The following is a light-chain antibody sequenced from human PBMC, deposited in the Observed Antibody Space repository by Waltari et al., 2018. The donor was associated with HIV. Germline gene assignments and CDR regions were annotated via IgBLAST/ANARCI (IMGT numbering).Light chain of an antibody. J-gene: IGKJ2*01. V-gene: IGKV4-1*01. CDR2: WAS. CDR3: QQYYSTPPT. CDR1: QSVLYSSNNKNY. Sequence: DIVMTQSPDSLVVSLGERATINCKSSQSVLYSSNNKNYLAWYQQKPGQPPKLLIYWASTRESGVPDRFSGSGSETDFTLTISSLQAEDVAVYYCQQYYSTPPTFGQGTKLEIK.